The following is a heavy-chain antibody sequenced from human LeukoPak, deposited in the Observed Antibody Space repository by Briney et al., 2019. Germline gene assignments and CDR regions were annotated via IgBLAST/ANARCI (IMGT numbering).Heavy chain of an antibody. CDR2: IYYSGST. Sequence: GXSIXXXXYYWXXXXQPXXXXXXWIGSIYYSGSTHYNPSLKSRVTISVDTSKNQFSLRLSSVTTADTAVYYCAGDYGDFEGGFDPWGQGTLVTVSS. D-gene: IGHD4-17*01. J-gene: IGHJ5*02. CDR3: AGDYGDFEGGFDP. CDR1: GXSIXXXXYY. V-gene: IGHV4-39*07.